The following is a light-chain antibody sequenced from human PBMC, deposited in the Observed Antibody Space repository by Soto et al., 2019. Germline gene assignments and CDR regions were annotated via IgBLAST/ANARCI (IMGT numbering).Light chain of an antibody. V-gene: IGLV2-14*03. J-gene: IGLJ1*01. Sequence: QSVLTQPASVSGSPGQSITISCSGTSSDIGSYNHVAWYQQFPGKSPKLMIYAVSERPPGVSDRFSGSKSGITASLTISGLQTDDEADYYCISYTDRQSYLFGTGTKLTVL. CDR1: SSDIGSYNH. CDR2: AVS. CDR3: ISYTDRQSYL.